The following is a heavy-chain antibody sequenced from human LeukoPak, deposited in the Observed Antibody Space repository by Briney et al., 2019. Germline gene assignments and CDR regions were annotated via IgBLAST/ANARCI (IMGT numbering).Heavy chain of an antibody. D-gene: IGHD6-25*01. V-gene: IGHV3-23*01. CDR2: ISGSGGST. CDR3: AKGGHGMDV. CDR1: GFSFDDYA. Sequence: GGSLRLSCAASGFSFDDYAMHWVRQAPGKGLEWVSAISGSGGSTYYADSVKRRFTISRDTSKNTLYLQMNSLRTQDTAVYYRAKGGHGMDVWGQGTTVTVSS. J-gene: IGHJ6*02.